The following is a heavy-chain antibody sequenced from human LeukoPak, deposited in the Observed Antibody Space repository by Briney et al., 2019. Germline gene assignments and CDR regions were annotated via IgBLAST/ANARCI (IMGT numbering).Heavy chain of an antibody. CDR1: GGSISGYY. CDR2: IYYGGST. D-gene: IGHD1-26*01. Sequence: SETPSLTCTVSGGSISGYYWSWVPQPPGKRLEWIGCIYYGGSTNYNPSLKSRVIISVDMSKNQFSLKLSSVTAADTAVYYCARHAIVVATFKWFDPRGQGTLVTVSS. CDR3: ARHAIVVATFKWFDP. V-gene: IGHV4-59*08. J-gene: IGHJ5*02.